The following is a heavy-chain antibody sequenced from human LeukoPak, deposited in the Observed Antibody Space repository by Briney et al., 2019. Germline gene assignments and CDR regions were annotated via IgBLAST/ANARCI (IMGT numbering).Heavy chain of an antibody. J-gene: IGHJ4*02. CDR2: IYYSGST. V-gene: IGHV4-31*03. CDR3: ARATEGFGELFPD. Sequence: SQTLSLTCTVSGGSISSGGYYWSWIRQHPGRGLEWIGYIYYSGSTYYNPSLKSRVTISVDTSKNQSSLKQSSVTAADTAVYYCARATEGFGELFPDWGQGTLVTVSS. D-gene: IGHD3-10*01. CDR1: GGSISSGGYY.